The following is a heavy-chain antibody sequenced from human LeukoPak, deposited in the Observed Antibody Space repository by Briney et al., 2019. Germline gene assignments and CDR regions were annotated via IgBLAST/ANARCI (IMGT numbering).Heavy chain of an antibody. CDR2: ISAYNGNT. CDR1: GYTFTSYG. V-gene: IGHV1-18*01. Sequence: VASVTVSCKASGYTFTSYGINWVRQAPGQGLEWMGWISAYNGNTNYAQKLQGRVTMTTDTSTSTASMELRSLRSDDTAVYYCARDDVYGDRDFDYWGQGTLVTVSS. CDR3: ARDDVYGDRDFDY. D-gene: IGHD4-17*01. J-gene: IGHJ4*02.